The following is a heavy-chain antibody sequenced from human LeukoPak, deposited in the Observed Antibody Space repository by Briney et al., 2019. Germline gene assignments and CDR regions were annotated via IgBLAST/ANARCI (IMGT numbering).Heavy chain of an antibody. CDR1: GGSISSYY. J-gene: IGHJ4*02. D-gene: IGHD3/OR15-3a*01. CDR2: IYYSGST. Sequence: KPSETLSLTCTVSGGSISSYYWSWIRQPPGKGLEWIGYIYYSGSTNYNPSLKSRATISVDTSKNQFSLKLSSVTAADTAVYYCARSHSLWTSFDYWGQGTLVTVSS. CDR3: ARSHSLWTSFDY. V-gene: IGHV4-59*01.